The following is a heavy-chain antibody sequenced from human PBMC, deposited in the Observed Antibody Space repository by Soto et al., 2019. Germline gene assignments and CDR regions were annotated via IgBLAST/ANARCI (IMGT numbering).Heavy chain of an antibody. CDR2: FDPEDGET. V-gene: IGHV1-24*01. J-gene: IGHJ5*02. Sequence: ASVKVSCKVSGYTLTELSMHWVRQAPGKGLEWMGGFDPEDGETIYAQKFQGRVTMTEDTSTDTAYMELSSLRSEDTAVYYCATAGYPYYDFWSGYEPRANWFDPWGQGTLVTVSS. D-gene: IGHD3-3*01. CDR1: GYTLTELS. CDR3: ATAGYPYYDFWSGYEPRANWFDP.